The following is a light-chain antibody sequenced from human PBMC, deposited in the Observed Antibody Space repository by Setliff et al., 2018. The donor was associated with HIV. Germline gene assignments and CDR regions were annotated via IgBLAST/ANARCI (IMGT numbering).Light chain of an antibody. CDR3: CSYGSSDTFV. Sequence: QSALTQPASVSGSPGQSITISCTGTSSDVGSYNHVYWYQQRPGKAPKLIMYEVTKWPSGISDRFSGSKSGNTASLTISGLQADEVADYYCCSYGSSDTFVFGTGTKVTVL. J-gene: IGLJ1*01. V-gene: IGLV2-23*02. CDR1: SSDVGSYNH. CDR2: EVT.